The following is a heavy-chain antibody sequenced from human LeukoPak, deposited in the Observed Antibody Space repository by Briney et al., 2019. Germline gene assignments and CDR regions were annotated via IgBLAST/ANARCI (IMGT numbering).Heavy chain of an antibody. CDR1: SGSFSGYH. CDR2: INDRGSTRS. D-gene: IGHD3-3*01. CDR3: ARGRDVLRFLEWYRVYFDY. Sequence: PSETLSLTCAVYSGSFSGYHWSWIRQPPGKGLEWIGEINDRGSTRSSYNPSLKSRVTISVDTSKNQFSLKLSSVTAADTAVYYCARGRDVLRFLEWYRVYFDYWGQGTQVTVSS. J-gene: IGHJ4*02. V-gene: IGHV4-34*01.